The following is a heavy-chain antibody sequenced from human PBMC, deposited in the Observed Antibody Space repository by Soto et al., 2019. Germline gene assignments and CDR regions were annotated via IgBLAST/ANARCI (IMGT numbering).Heavy chain of an antibody. Sequence: PGGSLRLSCLASGFTFSDFAMTWVRHVPGRGLEWVASLDGAGGSTYYAESVRGRFSISRVNSQNTLFLQMKRLTVDDTAIYYCAAPRDEYGSGVSWFTYGMDIWGQGTTGTVS. CDR3: AAPRDEYGSGVSWFTYGMDI. J-gene: IGHJ6*02. V-gene: IGHV3-23*01. D-gene: IGHD3-10*01. CDR1: GFTFSDFA. CDR2: LDGAGGST.